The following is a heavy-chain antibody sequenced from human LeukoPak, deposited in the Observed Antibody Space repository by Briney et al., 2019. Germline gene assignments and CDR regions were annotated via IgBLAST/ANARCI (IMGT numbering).Heavy chain of an antibody. Sequence: VASVKVSCKASGYTFTSYGISWVRQAPGQGLEWMGWISAYNGNTNYAQKLQGRVTMTTDTSTSTAYMELSSLRSEDTAVYYCARGHFRGSRGAFDIWGQGTMVTVSS. CDR3: ARGHFRGSRGAFDI. V-gene: IGHV1-18*01. J-gene: IGHJ3*02. CDR1: GYTFTSYG. D-gene: IGHD1-26*01. CDR2: ISAYNGNT.